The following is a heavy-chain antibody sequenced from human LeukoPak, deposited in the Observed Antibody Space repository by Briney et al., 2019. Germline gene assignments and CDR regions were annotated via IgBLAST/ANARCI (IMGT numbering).Heavy chain of an antibody. CDR1: GGSISSSNW. V-gene: IGHV4-4*02. CDR3: ARDSSGWYLSSFSY. CDR2: IHHSGST. D-gene: IGHD6-19*01. Sequence: SETLSLTCAVSGGSISSSNWWSWVRQPPGKGLEWIGEIHHSGSTNYNPSLKSRVTISVDKSKNQFSLKLSSVTAADTAVYYCARDSSGWYLSSFSYWGQGTLVTVSS. J-gene: IGHJ4*02.